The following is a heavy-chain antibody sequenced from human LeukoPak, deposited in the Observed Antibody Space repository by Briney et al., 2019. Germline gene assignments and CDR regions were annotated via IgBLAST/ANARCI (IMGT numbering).Heavy chain of an antibody. CDR3: ARHWRNGYYFDY. V-gene: IGHV4-39*01. CDR2: IYYSGST. Sequence: PSETLSLTCTVSGGSISSSSYYWGWIRQPPGTGLEWIGSIYYSGSTYYNPSLKSRVTISVDTSKNQFSLKLSSVTAADTAVYYCARHWRNGYYFDYWGQGTLVTVSS. D-gene: IGHD1-1*01. CDR1: GGSISSSSYY. J-gene: IGHJ4*02.